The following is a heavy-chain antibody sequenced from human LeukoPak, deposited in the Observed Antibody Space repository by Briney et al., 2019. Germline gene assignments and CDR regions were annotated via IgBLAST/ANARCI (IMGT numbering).Heavy chain of an antibody. CDR2: INHSGST. V-gene: IGHV4-34*01. CDR1: GGSFSGYY. J-gene: IGHJ4*02. CDR3: ARGRYSYGNAFDY. D-gene: IGHD5-18*01. Sequence: SETLSLTCAVYGGSFSGYYWSWIRQLPGKGLEWIGEINHSGSTNYNPSLKSRVTISIDTSKNQFSLKLSSVTAADTAVYYWARGRYSYGNAFDYWGQGTLVTVSS.